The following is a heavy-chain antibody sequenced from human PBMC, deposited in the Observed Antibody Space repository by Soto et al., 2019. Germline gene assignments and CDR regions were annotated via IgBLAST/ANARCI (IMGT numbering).Heavy chain of an antibody. CDR3: VRERGPFDAFDI. Sequence: PGGSLRLSCAASGFPFTTYGMHWVRQAPDKGLEWLAVIWANGINKYYADSVRGRFTISRDNSKDTLDLQMNNLRAEDTALYYCVRERGPFDAFDIWGHGTMVTVSS. J-gene: IGHJ3*02. CDR1: GFPFTTYG. CDR2: IWANGINK. V-gene: IGHV3-33*01.